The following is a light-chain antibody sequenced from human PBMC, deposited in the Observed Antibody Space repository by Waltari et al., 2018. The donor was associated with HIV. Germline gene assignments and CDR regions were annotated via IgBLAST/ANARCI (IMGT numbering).Light chain of an antibody. Sequence: EIVLTQSPVTLSVSAGERVTLSCRASQSVSSDLAWYQKRPGQAPRLLIYTASTRATGVPARFSGSGSGTEFTLTISSLQSEDFATYYCQQYNNWPLTFGGGTRVEIK. V-gene: IGKV3-15*01. CDR1: QSVSSD. J-gene: IGKJ4*01. CDR3: QQYNNWPLT. CDR2: TAS.